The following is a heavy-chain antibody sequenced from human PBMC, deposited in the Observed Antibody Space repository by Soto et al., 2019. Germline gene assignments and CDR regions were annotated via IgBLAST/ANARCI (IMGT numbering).Heavy chain of an antibody. CDR2: VIAYNFNT. D-gene: IGHD3-16*01. V-gene: IGHV1-18*01. Sequence: ASGKVSCKASGYTFTKFGISLVRQAPVQVLELIVWVIAYNFNTNYSQNFQGRFTMTTDTSTSTSYIELRTLRSDYTAVYYCSRGGTPIDYWG. CDR3: SRGGTPIDY. J-gene: IGHJ4*01. CDR1: GYTFTKFG.